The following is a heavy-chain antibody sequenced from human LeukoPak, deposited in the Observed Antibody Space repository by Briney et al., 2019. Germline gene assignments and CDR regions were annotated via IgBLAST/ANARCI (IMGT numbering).Heavy chain of an antibody. V-gene: IGHV3-23*01. D-gene: IGHD2-2*01. Sequence: GGSLRLSCAVSGFTFSSYAMSWVRQAPGKGLEWVSAISGSGSSTFYTDSVKGRFTTSRDTSNNTLYLEMNNLRAEDTALYYCAKGTSWVVVPAAIDYWGQGTLVTVSS. CDR3: AKGTSWVVVPAAIDY. CDR2: ISGSGSST. CDR1: GFTFSSYA. J-gene: IGHJ4*02.